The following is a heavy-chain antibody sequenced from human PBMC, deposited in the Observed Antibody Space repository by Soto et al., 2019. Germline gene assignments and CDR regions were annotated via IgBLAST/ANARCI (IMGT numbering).Heavy chain of an antibody. D-gene: IGHD4-17*01. J-gene: IGHJ3*02. CDR2: IYYSGST. V-gene: IGHV4-30-4*01. CDR3: AREGYGDPGAFDI. Sequence: NPSETLSLTCTVSGGSISSDDYYWSWIRQPPGKGLEWIGYIYYSGSTYYNPSLKSRVTISVDTSKNQFSLKLSSVTAADTAVYYCAREGYGDPGAFDIWGQGKMVTVS. CDR1: GGSISSDDYY.